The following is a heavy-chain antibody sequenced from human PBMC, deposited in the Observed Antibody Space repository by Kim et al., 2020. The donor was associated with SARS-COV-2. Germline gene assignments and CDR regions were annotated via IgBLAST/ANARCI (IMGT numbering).Heavy chain of an antibody. D-gene: IGHD2-2*01. CDR3: AKGRSGTINSCYNY. CDR1: GFTFNNYA. CDR2: TSSSSDST. Sequence: GGSRRLSCAASGFTFNNYAMSWVRQAPGKGLEWVSVTSSSSDSTYYADSVKGRFTISRDNSNNTLYLQMDSLRADDTAIYYCAKGRSGTINSCYNYWGQG. J-gene: IGHJ4*02. V-gene: IGHV3-23*01.